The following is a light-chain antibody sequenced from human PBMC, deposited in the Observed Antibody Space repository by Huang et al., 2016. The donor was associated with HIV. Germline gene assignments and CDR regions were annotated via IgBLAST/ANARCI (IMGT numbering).Light chain of an antibody. J-gene: IGKJ5*01. Sequence: EIVMTQSPATLSVSPGERATLSCRASQRVSSNLAWYQQKPGQAPRLLISGASTRATGIPARFSGSGSGTEFTLTISSLQSEDFAVYYCQQYTNWPRTFGQGTRLEIK. CDR1: QRVSSN. V-gene: IGKV3-15*01. CDR3: QQYTNWPRT. CDR2: GAS.